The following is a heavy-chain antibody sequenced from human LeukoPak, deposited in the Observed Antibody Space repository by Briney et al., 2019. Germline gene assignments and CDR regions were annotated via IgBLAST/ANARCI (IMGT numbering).Heavy chain of an antibody. CDR1: GYTFTSYG. V-gene: IGHV1-18*01. D-gene: IGHD6-13*01. J-gene: IGHJ5*02. Sequence: ASVKVSCKASGYTFTSYGISWVRQAPGQGLEWMGWISAYNGSTNYAQKLQGRVTMTTDTSTSTAYMELRSLRSDDTAVYYCARVFQRAAAGTKGYWFDPWGQGTLVTVSS. CDR2: ISAYNGST. CDR3: ARVFQRAAAGTKGYWFDP.